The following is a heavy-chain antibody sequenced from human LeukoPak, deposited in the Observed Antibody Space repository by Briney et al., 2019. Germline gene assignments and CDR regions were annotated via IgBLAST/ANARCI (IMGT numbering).Heavy chain of an antibody. CDR2: LSSSGFIM. V-gene: IGHV3-48*03. CDR3: ARQSSIWNDGTNTDFNY. Sequence: GGSLRLSCVASGFTFSCYEMNWVRQAPGKGLEWVSYLSSSGFIMYYADSVEGRFTISRDNAKNSLYLQMNSLRAGDTAVYYCARQSSIWNDGTNTDFNYWGQGTLVTVSS. D-gene: IGHD1-1*01. J-gene: IGHJ4*02. CDR1: GFTFSCYE.